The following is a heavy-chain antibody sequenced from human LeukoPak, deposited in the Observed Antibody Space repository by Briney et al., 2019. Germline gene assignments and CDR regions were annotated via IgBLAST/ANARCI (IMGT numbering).Heavy chain of an antibody. J-gene: IGHJ4*02. CDR2: INHSGST. V-gene: IGHV4-34*01. CDR1: GGSFSGYY. Sequence: SETLSLTCAVYGGSFSGYYWSWIRQPPGKGLEWIGEINHSGSTNYNPSLKSRVTISVDTSKNQFSLKLSSVTAADTAVYYCARPFTCSSTSCYGARAAFVYWGQGTLVTVSS. D-gene: IGHD2-2*01. CDR3: ARPFTCSSTSCYGARAAFVY.